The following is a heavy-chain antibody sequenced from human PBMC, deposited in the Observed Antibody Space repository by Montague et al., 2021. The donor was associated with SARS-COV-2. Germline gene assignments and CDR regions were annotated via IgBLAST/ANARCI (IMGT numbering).Heavy chain of an antibody. CDR3: ARVRAVPAAMRIFSLGRSYYGMDV. CDR1: GGSFSGYY. CDR2: INHSGST. J-gene: IGHJ6*02. Sequence: SETLSLTCAVYGGSFSGYYCSWIRQPPGKGLELIGEINHSGSTNYNPSLKSRVTISVDTSKNQFSLKLSSVTATDTAVYYCARVRAVPAAMRIFSLGRSYYGMDVWGQGTTVTVSS. D-gene: IGHD2-2*01. V-gene: IGHV4-34*01.